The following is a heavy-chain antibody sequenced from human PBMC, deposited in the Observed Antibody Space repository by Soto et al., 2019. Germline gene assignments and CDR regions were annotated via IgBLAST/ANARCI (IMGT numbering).Heavy chain of an antibody. V-gene: IGHV4-30-4*01. CDR2: IYYSGST. CDR3: ARDQGGITGTTYSWFDP. D-gene: IGHD1-7*01. CDR1: GGSISSGDYY. Sequence: PSETLSLTCTVSGGSISSGDYYWSWIRQPPGKGLEWIGYIYYSGSTYYNPSLKSRVTISVDTSKNQFSLKLSSVTAADTAVYYCARDQGGITGTTYSWFDPWGQGTLVTVSS. J-gene: IGHJ5*02.